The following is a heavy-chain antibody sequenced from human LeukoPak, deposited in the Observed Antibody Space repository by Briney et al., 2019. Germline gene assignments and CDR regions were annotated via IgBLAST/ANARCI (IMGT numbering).Heavy chain of an antibody. CDR3: ARAVLLWFGESNNWFDP. CDR2: ISSSSSYI. D-gene: IGHD3-10*01. J-gene: IGHJ5*02. Sequence: GGSLRLSCAASGFTFSSYSMNWVRQAPGKGLEWVSSISSSSSYIYYADSVKGRFTISRDNAKNSLYLQMNSLRAEDTAVYYCARAVLLWFGESNNWFDPWGQGTLVTVSS. CDR1: GFTFSSYS. V-gene: IGHV3-21*01.